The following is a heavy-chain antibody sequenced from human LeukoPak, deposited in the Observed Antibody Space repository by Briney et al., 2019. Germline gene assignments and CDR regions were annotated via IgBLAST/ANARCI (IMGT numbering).Heavy chain of an antibody. D-gene: IGHD3-22*01. CDR1: GFTFSSYA. V-gene: IGHV3-30*04. CDR3: ARGGYTMMVY. Sequence: GGSLRLSCAASGFTFSSYAMYWVRQAPGKGLEWVAVISYDGSNSYYADSVRGRFIISRDNSKNMLSLQLNSLRADDTAVYYCARGGYTMMVYWGQGTLVTVSS. CDR2: ISYDGSNS. J-gene: IGHJ4*02.